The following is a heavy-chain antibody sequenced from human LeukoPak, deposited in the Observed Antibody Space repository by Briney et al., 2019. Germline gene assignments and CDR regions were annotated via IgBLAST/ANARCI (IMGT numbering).Heavy chain of an antibody. V-gene: IGHV3-74*01. CDR1: GFTFSSYW. CDR3: AREPSYSSSSGVALDY. J-gene: IGHJ4*02. CDR2: INTDGSST. Sequence: PGGSLRLSCAASGFTFSSYWMHWVRQAPGKGLVWVSRINTDGSSTSYADSVKGRLTISRDNAKNTPYLQMNSLRAEDTAVYYCAREPSYSSSSGVALDYWGQGTLVTVSS. D-gene: IGHD6-6*01.